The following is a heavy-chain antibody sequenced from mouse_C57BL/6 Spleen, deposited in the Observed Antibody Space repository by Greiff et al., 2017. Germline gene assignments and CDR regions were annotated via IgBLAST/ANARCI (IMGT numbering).Heavy chain of an antibody. V-gene: IGHV1-55*01. D-gene: IGHD1-1*01. CDR2: IYPGSGST. Sequence: QVQLKQPGAELVKPGASVKMSCKASGYTFTSYWITWVKQRPGQGLEWIGDIYPGSGSTNYNEKFKSKATLTVDTSSSTAYMQLSSLTSEDSAVYYCARFGKTAAMDYWGQGTSVTVSS. J-gene: IGHJ4*01. CDR1: GYTFTSYW. CDR3: ARFGKTAAMDY.